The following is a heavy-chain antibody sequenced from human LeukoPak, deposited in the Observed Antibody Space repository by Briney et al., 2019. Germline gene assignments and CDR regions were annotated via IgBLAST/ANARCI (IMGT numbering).Heavy chain of an antibody. D-gene: IGHD3-22*01. J-gene: IGHJ4*02. V-gene: IGHV4-34*01. Sequence: SETLSLTCAVYGGSFSGYYWSWIRQPPGKGLEWIGEINHSGSTNYNPSLKGRVTISVDTSKNQFSLKLSSVTAADTAVYYCARGGYYDSSGPYRAYEDCWGQGTLVTVSS. CDR3: ARGGYYDSSGPYRAYEDC. CDR1: GGSFSGYY. CDR2: INHSGST.